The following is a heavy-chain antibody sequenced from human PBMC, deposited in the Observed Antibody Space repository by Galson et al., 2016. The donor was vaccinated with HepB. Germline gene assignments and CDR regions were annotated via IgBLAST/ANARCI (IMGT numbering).Heavy chain of an antibody. V-gene: IGHV3-33*01. CDR3: ARGLYYGSGNIFWF. CDR2: IRYDGRNK. CDR1: GFTFSDFG. Sequence: SLRLSCAASGFTFSDFGFHWVRQAPGKVLQWVAGIRYDGRNKYYADSVKGRFTISRDNSKNTVYLHMNSLRAEDTAVYYCARGLYYGSGNIFWFWGQGTLVTVSS. D-gene: IGHD3-10*01. J-gene: IGHJ4*02.